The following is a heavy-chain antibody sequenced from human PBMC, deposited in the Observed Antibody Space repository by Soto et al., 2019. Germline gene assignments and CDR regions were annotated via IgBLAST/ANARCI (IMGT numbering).Heavy chain of an antibody. CDR1: GGSISSYY. CDR2: IYYSGST. J-gene: IGHJ4*02. D-gene: IGHD3-10*01. V-gene: IGHV4-59*08. CDR3: ARHPPSSVYYGAGGYFDY. Sequence: SETLSLTCTVSGGSISSYYLSWIRQPPGKGLEWIGYIYYSGSTNYNPSLKSRVTISVDTSKNQFSLKLSSVTAADTAVYYCARHPPSSVYYGAGGYFDYWGQGTLVTVSS.